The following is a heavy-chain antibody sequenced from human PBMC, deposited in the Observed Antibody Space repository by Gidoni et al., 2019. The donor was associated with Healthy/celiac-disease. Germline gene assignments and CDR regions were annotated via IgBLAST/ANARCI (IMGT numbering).Heavy chain of an antibody. CDR1: GGSFSGYY. V-gene: IGHV4-34*01. J-gene: IGHJ6*02. D-gene: IGHD3-10*01. Sequence: QVQLQQWGAGLLKPSETLSLTCAVNGGSFSGYYWSWIRQPPGKGLEWIGEINHSGSTNYNPSLKSRVTISVDTSKNQFSLKLSSVTAADTALYYCARVMGRQRLYGMDVWGQGTTVTVSS. CDR2: INHSGST. CDR3: ARVMGRQRLYGMDV.